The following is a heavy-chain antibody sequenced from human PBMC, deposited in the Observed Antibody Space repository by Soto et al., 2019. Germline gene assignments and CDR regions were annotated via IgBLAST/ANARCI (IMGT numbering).Heavy chain of an antibody. CDR1: GYTFSSSI. CDR3: APSPMAASYWKWFDR. D-gene: IGHD2-15*01. V-gene: IGHV1-18*04. CDR2: ISVYSGHT. Sequence: QVQLVQSGAEVKKPGASVTVSCKASGYTFSSSIISWVRQAPGQGLEWMGWISVYSGHTNYAPKFQGRVTVTTDTSTSTADMGLRTLSSDDTAVYYCAPSPMAASYWKWFDRWGHGTLVTVSS. J-gene: IGHJ5*02.